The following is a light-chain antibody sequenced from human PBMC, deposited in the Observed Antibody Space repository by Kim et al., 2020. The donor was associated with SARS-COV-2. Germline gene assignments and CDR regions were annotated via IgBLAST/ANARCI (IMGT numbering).Light chain of an antibody. V-gene: IGLV2-14*03. CDR2: DVT. Sequence: QSALTQPASVSGSPGQSITIPCTGTSSDVGRYDYVCWYQHLPGKAPKLILYDVTRRPSGVSDRFSGSKSGNTASLTISGLQAGDEAAYYCSSFTTTTTWVFGGGTQLTVL. CDR1: SSDVGRYDY. J-gene: IGLJ3*02. CDR3: SSFTTTTTWV.